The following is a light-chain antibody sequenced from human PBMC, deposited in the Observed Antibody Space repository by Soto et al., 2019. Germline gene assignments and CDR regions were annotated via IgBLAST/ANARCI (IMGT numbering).Light chain of an antibody. Sequence: DIVMPQSPLSLPVTPGEPASISCRSSQSLLHSNGYNYLDWYLQKPGQSPQLLIYLGSNRASGGPDRFSGSGSGTDFTLKISRVEAEDVGVYYCMQALQTPPWTFGQGTKVEIK. CDR1: QSLLHSNGYNY. V-gene: IGKV2-28*01. J-gene: IGKJ1*01. CDR3: MQALQTPPWT. CDR2: LGS.